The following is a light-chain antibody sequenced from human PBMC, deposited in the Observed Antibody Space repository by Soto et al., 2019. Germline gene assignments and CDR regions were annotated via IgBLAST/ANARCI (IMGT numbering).Light chain of an antibody. V-gene: IGLV2-8*01. CDR3: SSFAGGGNPVL. CDR2: EVT. Sequence: QSVLTQPPSASGSIGQSVTISCTGTSSDVGGYNYVSWHQQHPGKAPKVMIYEVTKRPPGVPDRFSGSKSGNTASLTVSGLQAEDVADYYCSSFAGGGNPVLLGGGTQLTVL. J-gene: IGLJ2*01. CDR1: SSDVGGYNY.